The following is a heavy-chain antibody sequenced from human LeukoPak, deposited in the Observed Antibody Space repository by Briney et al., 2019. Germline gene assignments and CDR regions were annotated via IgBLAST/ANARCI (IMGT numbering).Heavy chain of an antibody. D-gene: IGHD4-17*01. CDR2: FDPEDGET. V-gene: IGHV1-24*01. CDR1: GYTLTELS. CDR3: ATGFYGVHWFDP. J-gene: IGHJ5*02. Sequence: ASVKVSCEVSGYTLTELSMHWVRQAPGKGLEWMGGFDPEDGETIYAQKFQGRVTMTEDTSTDTAYMELSSLRSEDTAVYYCATGFYGVHWFDPWGQGTLVTVSS.